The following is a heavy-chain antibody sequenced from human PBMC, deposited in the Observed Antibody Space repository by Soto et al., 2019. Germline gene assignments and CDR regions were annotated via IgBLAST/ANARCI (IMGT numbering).Heavy chain of an antibody. V-gene: IGHV1-18*01. D-gene: IGHD4-17*01. CDR1: GYTFTTYG. CDR2: ISTYNGYT. J-gene: IGHJ4*02. CDR3: ARDLSTVTTYYFDS. Sequence: GASVEVSCKASGYTFTTYGISWVRQAPGQGLEWMGWISTYNGYTNYPQKLQGRVTMTTDTSTSTAYMELRSLRSDDTAGYYCARDLSTVTTYYFDSWGRGTLVTVSS.